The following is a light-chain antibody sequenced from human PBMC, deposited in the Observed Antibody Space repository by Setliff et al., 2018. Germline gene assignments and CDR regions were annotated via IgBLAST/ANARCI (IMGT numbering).Light chain of an antibody. J-gene: IGLJ1*01. V-gene: IGLV1-40*01. CDR1: SSNIGAGYD. Sequence: GQRVTISCTGSSSNIGAGYDVHWYQQLPGTAPKLLIYGNSNRPSGVPDRFSGSKSGTSASLAITGLQAEDEADYYCQSYDSSLSALYVFGTGTKVTVL. CDR3: QSYDSSLSALYV. CDR2: GNS.